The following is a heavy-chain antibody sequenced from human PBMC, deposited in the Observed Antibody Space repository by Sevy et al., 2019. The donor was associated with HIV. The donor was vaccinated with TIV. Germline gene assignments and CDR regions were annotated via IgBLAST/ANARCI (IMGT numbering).Heavy chain of an antibody. CDR1: GFTLNSYW. V-gene: IGHV3-7*01. Sequence: GGSPRLSCAASGFTLNSYWMSWVRQAPGKGLEWVANIKQDGSVKYYVDSVKGRFTISRDNARNLVYLQMSSLTAEDTALYYCVRAIAADASLWGQGTLVTVSS. CDR2: IKQDGSVK. CDR3: VRAIAADASL. D-gene: IGHD6-13*01. J-gene: IGHJ4*02.